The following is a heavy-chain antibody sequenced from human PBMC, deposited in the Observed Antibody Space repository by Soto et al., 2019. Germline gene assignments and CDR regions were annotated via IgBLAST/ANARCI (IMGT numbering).Heavy chain of an antibody. V-gene: IGHV3-73*01. CDR2: IRSKANSYAT. Sequence: EVQLVESGGGLVQPGGSLKLSCAASGFTFSGSAMHWVRQASGKVLEWVGRIRSKANSYATAYAASVKGRFTISRDDSKNTAYLQMNSLKTEDTAVYYCTTLVVGYSNYYYMDVWGKGTTVTVSS. CDR1: GFTFSGSA. CDR3: TTLVVGYSNYYYMDV. J-gene: IGHJ6*03. D-gene: IGHD2-21*01.